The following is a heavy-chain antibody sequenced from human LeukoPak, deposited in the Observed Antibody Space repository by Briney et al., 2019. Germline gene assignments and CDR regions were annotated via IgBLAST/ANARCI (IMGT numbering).Heavy chain of an antibody. J-gene: IGHJ4*02. Sequence: SETLSLTCTVSGGSISSYYWSWIRQPPGKGLEWIGYIYTSGSTNYNPSLKSRVTISVDTSKNQFSLKLSSVTAADTAVYFCTRDREHGTQDSWGQGTLVTVS. CDR2: IYTSGST. CDR3: TRDREHGTQDS. V-gene: IGHV4-4*09. CDR1: GGSISSYY. D-gene: IGHD1-26*01.